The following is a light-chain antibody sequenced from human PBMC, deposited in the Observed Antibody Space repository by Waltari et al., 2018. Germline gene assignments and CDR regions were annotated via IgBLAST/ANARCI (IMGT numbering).Light chain of an antibody. J-gene: IGLJ2*01. V-gene: IGLV2-14*03. CDR3: SSYTGSNTLI. CDR1: SNDVGSSNY. CDR2: DVN. Sequence: QSVLTQPASVSGSPGQSITISCSGTSNDVGSSNYVAWYQQHPGKAPKLMIYDVNNRPSGVSNRFSGSKSGNTASLTISGLHDEDEANDPCSSYTGSNTLIFGGGTKLTVL.